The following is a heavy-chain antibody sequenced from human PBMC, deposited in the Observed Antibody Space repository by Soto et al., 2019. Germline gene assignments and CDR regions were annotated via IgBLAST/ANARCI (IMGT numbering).Heavy chain of an antibody. CDR1: GGSIDSGDYY. V-gene: IGHV4-61*08. D-gene: IGHD1-26*01. CDR2: VYYSGTT. CDR3: ARERDGSYYYFDY. J-gene: IGHJ4*02. Sequence: SETLSLTCTVSGGSIDSGDYYWSWIRQPPGKGLEWIGYVYYSGTTNYNPFLKSRVTLSLDKSKNQFSLKMNSVTAADTAVYYCARERDGSYYYFDYWGQGTLVTVSS.